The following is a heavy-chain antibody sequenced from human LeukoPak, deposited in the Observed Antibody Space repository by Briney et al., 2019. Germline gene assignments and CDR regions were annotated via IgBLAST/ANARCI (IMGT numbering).Heavy chain of an antibody. Sequence: GGFLRLSCAASEFSAGSNYMTWVRQAPGKGLEWVSLIYSGGSTYYADSVKGRFTISRDNSKNTLYLQMNSLRAEDTAVYYCAKDTGSGYDYFSYYFDYWGQGTLVTVSS. CDR1: EFSAGSNY. J-gene: IGHJ4*02. D-gene: IGHD5-12*01. V-gene: IGHV3-66*01. CDR3: AKDTGSGYDYFSYYFDY. CDR2: IYSGGST.